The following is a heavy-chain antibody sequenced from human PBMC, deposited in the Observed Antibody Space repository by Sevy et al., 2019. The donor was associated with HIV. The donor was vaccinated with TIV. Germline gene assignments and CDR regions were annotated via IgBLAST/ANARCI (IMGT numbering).Heavy chain of an antibody. CDR1: GFRFGDYG. V-gene: IGHV3-21*01. D-gene: IGHD3-22*01. J-gene: IGHJ5*02. CDR2: ISSSSSYI. CDR3: ARVAAYFDSNAYYPS. Sequence: GGSVRLSCVASGFRFGDYGMNWVRQAPGKGLEWVSSISSSSSYIYYVDSVKGRFTISRDNAQNSLYLQMDSLRAEDTAVYYCARVAAYFDSNAYYPSWGQGTLVTVSS.